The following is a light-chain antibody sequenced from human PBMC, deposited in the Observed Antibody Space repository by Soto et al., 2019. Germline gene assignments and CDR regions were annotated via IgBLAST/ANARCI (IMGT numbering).Light chain of an antibody. CDR3: QQRSNWPPRIT. CDR2: DAS. J-gene: IGKJ3*01. CDR1: QSVSSY. Sequence: IIITQFPATLSVSQGKRATLSCRALQSVSSYLAWYQQTPGQAPRLLIYDASNRATGIPARFSGSGSGTDFTLTISSLEPEDFAVYYCQQRSNWPPRITFGPGTKVDIK. V-gene: IGKV3-11*01.